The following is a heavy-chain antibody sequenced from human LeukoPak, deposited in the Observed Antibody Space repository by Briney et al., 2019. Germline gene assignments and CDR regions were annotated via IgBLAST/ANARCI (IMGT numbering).Heavy chain of an antibody. CDR3: ARGRRWLQPPSFDY. CDR2: INHSGST. CDR1: GGSFSGYY. Sequence: SETLSLTCAVYGGSFSGYYWSWLRQPPGKGLEWIGEINHSGSTNYNPSLKSRVTISVDTSKDQFSLKLSSVTAADTAVYYCARGRRWLQPPSFDYWGQGTLVTVSS. V-gene: IGHV4-34*01. D-gene: IGHD5-24*01. J-gene: IGHJ4*02.